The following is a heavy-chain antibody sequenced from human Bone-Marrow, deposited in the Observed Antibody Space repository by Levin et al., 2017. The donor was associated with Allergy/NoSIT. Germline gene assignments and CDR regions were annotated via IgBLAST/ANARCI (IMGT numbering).Heavy chain of an antibody. V-gene: IGHV2-5*02. J-gene: IGHJ5*02. CDR1: GFSLTTSGEG. CDR3: GHISLRIFGEDPGWFDP. D-gene: IGHD3-3*01. Sequence: SGPTLVKPTQTLTLTCSFSGFSLTTSGEGVGWIRQPPGKGLEWLALIFWDDDKRYSPSLRSRLTITKDTSKNQVVLTVTNMDPVDTATYYCGHISLRIFGEDPGWFDPWGQGTLVTVSS. CDR2: IFWDDDK.